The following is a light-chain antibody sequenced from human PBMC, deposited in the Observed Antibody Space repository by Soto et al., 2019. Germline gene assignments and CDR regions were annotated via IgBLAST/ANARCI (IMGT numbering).Light chain of an antibody. CDR2: GAS. V-gene: IGKV3-15*01. Sequence: EIVLTQSPATLSVSPGERATLSCRASQSVSSNLAWYQQKPGQAPRLLIYGASTGATGIPARFSGSGSGTELNLTISSLQSEDFAVYHCQQYNDWPLTFGGGTKVEIK. CDR3: QQYNDWPLT. CDR1: QSVSSN. J-gene: IGKJ4*01.